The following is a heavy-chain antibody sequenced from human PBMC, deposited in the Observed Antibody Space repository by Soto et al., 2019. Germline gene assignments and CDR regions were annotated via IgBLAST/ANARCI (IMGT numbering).Heavy chain of an antibody. J-gene: IGHJ4*02. CDR2: IKSKTDGGTI. V-gene: IGHV3-15*01. CDR1: GFTFSKAW. CDR3: SRSGSYGY. D-gene: IGHD3-10*01. Sequence: EVQLVESGGGLVKPGGSLRLSCAASGFTFSKAWMTWVRQAPGKGLEWVGRIKSKTDGGTIDYAAPVRGRFTISRDDSKTTLSLQMNSLKTDDTAVYYCSRSGSYGYWGQGTLVTVSS.